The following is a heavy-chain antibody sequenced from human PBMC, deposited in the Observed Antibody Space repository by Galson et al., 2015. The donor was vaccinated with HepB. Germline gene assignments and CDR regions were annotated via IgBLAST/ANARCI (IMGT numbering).Heavy chain of an antibody. CDR2: ISYDGSNK. Sequence: SLRLSCAASGFTFSSYAMHWVRQAPGKGLEWVAVISYDGSNKYYADSVKGRFTISRDNSKNTLYLQMNSLRAEDTAVYYCARGSGYDWGDWASEFDYWGQGTLVTVSS. D-gene: IGHD5-12*01. J-gene: IGHJ4*02. V-gene: IGHV3-30-3*01. CDR3: ARGSGYDWGDWASEFDY. CDR1: GFTFSSYA.